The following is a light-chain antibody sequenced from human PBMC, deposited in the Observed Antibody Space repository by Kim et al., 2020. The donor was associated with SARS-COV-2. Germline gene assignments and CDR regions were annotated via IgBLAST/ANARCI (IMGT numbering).Light chain of an antibody. J-gene: IGLJ3*02. CDR1: NSNIGNSD. CDR2: DND. Sequence: QSVLTQPPSVSAAPGQGVTISCSGSNSNIGNSDVSWYQQFPGTAPKLLIYDNDKRPSGIPDRFSGSKSGTLATLGITGLQTGDEADYYCATWDSSLTVRMFGGGTQLTVL. CDR3: ATWDSSLTVRM. V-gene: IGLV1-51*01.